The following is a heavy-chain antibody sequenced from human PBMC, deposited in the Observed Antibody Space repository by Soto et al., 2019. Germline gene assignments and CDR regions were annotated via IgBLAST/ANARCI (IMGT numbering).Heavy chain of an antibody. Sequence: EVQLLESGGGLVQPGGSLRLSCAASGFTFSSYAMRWVRQAPGKGLEWVSAISGSGDSTYYANSVKGRFTIFRDNSKNTLYLHMSSLRAEDTAVYYCARRGSGSYYDYWGQGTLVTVSS. CDR1: GFTFSSYA. V-gene: IGHV3-23*01. CDR2: ISGSGDST. CDR3: ARRGSGSYYDY. D-gene: IGHD1-26*01. J-gene: IGHJ4*02.